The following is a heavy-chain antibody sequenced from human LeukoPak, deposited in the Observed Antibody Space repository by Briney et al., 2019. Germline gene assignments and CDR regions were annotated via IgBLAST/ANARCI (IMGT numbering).Heavy chain of an antibody. CDR2: MNPNSGNT. J-gene: IGHJ4*02. CDR3: ARGESYYYDSSGYS. Sequence: RASVKVSCKASGYTFTSYDINWVRQATGQGLEWMGWMNPNSGNTGYAQKFQGRVAMTRNTSISTAYMELSSLRSEDTAVYYCARGESYYYDSSGYSWGQGTLVTVSS. CDR1: GYTFTSYD. D-gene: IGHD3-22*01. V-gene: IGHV1-8*01.